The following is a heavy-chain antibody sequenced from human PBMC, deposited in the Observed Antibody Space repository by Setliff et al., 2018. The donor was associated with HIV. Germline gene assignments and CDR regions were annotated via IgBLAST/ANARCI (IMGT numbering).Heavy chain of an antibody. V-gene: IGHV4-39*01. Sequence: SETLSLTCTVSGGSISSSGYYWGWIRQPPGKGLEWIGSIYYSGSAYYSPSLKSRVTISVDTSKNQFSLKLSSVTAADTAVYYCARRKGYCSGPSCLEFSWFDPWGQGTLVTVSS. CDR1: GGSISSSGYY. CDR3: ARRKGYCSGPSCLEFSWFDP. J-gene: IGHJ5*02. D-gene: IGHD2-2*01. CDR2: IYYSGSA.